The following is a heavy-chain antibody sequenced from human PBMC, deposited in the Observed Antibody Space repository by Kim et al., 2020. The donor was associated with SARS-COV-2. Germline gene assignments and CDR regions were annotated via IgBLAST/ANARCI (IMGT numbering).Heavy chain of an antibody. CDR1: GGSISSYY. V-gene: IGHV4-59*01. D-gene: IGHD4-17*01. J-gene: IGHJ3*02. CDR2: IYYSGST. CDR3: ARAKASLLSPSPTEAFDI. Sequence: SETLSLTCTVSGGSISSYYWSWIRQPPGKGLEWIGYIYYSGSTNYNPSLKSRVTISVDTSKNQFSLKLSSVTAADTAVYYCARAKASLLSPSPTEAFDIWGHGTMVTVSS.